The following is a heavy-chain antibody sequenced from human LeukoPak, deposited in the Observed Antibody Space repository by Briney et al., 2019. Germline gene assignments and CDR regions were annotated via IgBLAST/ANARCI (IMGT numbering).Heavy chain of an antibody. CDR3: ARATNFYYYYGMDV. V-gene: IGHV1-46*01. CDR1: GYTFTSYY. J-gene: IGHJ6*02. CDR2: INPSSGAT. Sequence: ASVKVSCKTSGYTFTSYYIHWVRQAPGQGLEWMGIINPSSGATNYAQKFQGRVTMTRDTSTSTVYMELSSQRSEDTAVYYCARATNFYYYYGMDVWGQGPRSPSP. D-gene: IGHD1-26*01.